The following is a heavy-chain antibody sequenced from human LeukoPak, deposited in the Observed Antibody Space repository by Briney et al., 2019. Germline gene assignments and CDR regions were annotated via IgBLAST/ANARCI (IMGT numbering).Heavy chain of an antibody. CDR1: GFTFSSYA. J-gene: IGHJ5*02. Sequence: SGGSLRLSCAASGFTFSSYAMSWVRQAPGKGLEWVSAISGSGGSTYYADSVKGRFTISRDNSKNTLYLQMNSLRAEDTAVYYCAKDPHYYGSGSHFTHWFDPWGQGTLVTVSS. V-gene: IGHV3-23*01. D-gene: IGHD3-10*01. CDR2: ISGSGGST. CDR3: AKDPHYYGSGSHFTHWFDP.